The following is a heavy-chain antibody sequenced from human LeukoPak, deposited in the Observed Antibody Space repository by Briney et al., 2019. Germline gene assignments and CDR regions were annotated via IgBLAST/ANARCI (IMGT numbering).Heavy chain of an antibody. CDR1: GFTFSSHA. V-gene: IGHV3-23*01. Sequence: GGSLRLSCAASGFTFSSHAMSWVRQAPGKGLEWVSAISGSGGSTYYADSVKSRFTISRDNSKNTLYLQMNSLRAEDTAVYYCATKGKGYCSGGSCYSGDHWGQGTLVTVSS. D-gene: IGHD2-15*01. CDR2: ISGSGGST. CDR3: ATKGKGYCSGGSCYSGDH. J-gene: IGHJ4*02.